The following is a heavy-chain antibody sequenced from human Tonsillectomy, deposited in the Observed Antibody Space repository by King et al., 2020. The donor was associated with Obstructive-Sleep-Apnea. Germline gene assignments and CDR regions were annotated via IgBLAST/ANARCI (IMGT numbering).Heavy chain of an antibody. V-gene: IGHV3-23*04. D-gene: IGHD5-12*01. Sequence: VQLVESGGALVQPGGSLRLSCSASGFSFGKYAMTWVRQAPGKGLDWLSAISGSGGSTYYADSVRGRSTTSRDNSENTLYLQMNSLRAEDTAIYYCAKNRGDSDYDDYQYGMDVWGQGTTVTVSS. CDR1: GFSFGKYA. J-gene: IGHJ6*02. CDR2: ISGSGGST. CDR3: AKNRGDSDYDDYQYGMDV.